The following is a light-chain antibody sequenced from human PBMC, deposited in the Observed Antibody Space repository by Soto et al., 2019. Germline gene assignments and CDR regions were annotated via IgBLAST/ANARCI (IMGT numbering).Light chain of an antibody. V-gene: IGKV3-11*01. J-gene: IGKJ5*01. CDR2: DAS. CDR1: QSVRRY. CDR3: QQRNNGPPIT. Sequence: MPKSPATLSLYPGERATLSCSASQSVRRYLAWYQQKPGQAPRLLIYDASTRATGIPARFSGSGSETDFTLTITSLEPEDFAVCYCQQRNNGPPITFGQGTRLEVK.